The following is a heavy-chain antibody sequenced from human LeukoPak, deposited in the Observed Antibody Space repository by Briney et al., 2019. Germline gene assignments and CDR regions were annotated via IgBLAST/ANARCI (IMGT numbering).Heavy chain of an antibody. Sequence: PGGSLRLSCAASGFTFSSYWMHWVRQAPGKGLEWISYISSGSSKRYYADSVKGRFTISRDNAKNSLYLQMDSLRAEDTAVYYCARGDNWDYYFYMDVWGKGTTVTVSS. J-gene: IGHJ6*03. CDR1: GFTFSSYW. CDR3: ARGDNWDYYFYMDV. V-gene: IGHV3-48*01. D-gene: IGHD1-1*01. CDR2: ISSGSSKR.